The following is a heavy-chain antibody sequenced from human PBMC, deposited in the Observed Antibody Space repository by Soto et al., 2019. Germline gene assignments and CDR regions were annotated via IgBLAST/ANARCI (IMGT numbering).Heavy chain of an antibody. D-gene: IGHD2-15*01. J-gene: IGHJ4*02. V-gene: IGHV3-30*18. Sequence: QVQLVESGGGVVQPGRSLRLSCAASGFTFSSYGMHWVRQSPGKVLEWVAVISYDGSNKYYADSVKGRFTISRDNSKNTLYLQMNSLRAEDTAVYYCAKDSRRYCSGGSCLPLDYWGQGTLVTVSS. CDR2: ISYDGSNK. CDR1: GFTFSSYG. CDR3: AKDSRRYCSGGSCLPLDY.